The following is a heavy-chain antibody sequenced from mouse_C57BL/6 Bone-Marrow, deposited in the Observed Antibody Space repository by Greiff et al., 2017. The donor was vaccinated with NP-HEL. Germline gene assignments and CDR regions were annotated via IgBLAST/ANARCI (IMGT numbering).Heavy chain of an antibody. D-gene: IGHD3-2*02. V-gene: IGHV5-6*01. J-gene: IGHJ2*01. CDR2: ISSGGSYT. CDR1: GFTFSSYG. Sequence: EVKLMESGGDLVKPGGSLKLSCAASGFTFSSYGMSWVRQTPDKRLEWVATISSGGSYTYYPDSVKGRFTISRDNAKNTLYLQMSSLKSEDTAMYYCARHRVDSSGYVGYWGQGTTLTVSS. CDR3: ARHRVDSSGYVGY.